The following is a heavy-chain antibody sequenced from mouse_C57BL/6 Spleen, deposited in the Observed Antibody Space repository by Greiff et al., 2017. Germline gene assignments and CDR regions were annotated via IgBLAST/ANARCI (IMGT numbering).Heavy chain of an antibody. D-gene: IGHD2-1*01. CDR3: ASYGNYAYFDV. J-gene: IGHJ1*03. Sequence: VQLKQSGPGLVQPSQSLSITCTVSGFSLTSYGVHWVRQSPGKGLEWLGVIWSGGSTDYNAAFISRLSISKDNSKSQVFFKMNSLQADDTAIYYCASYGNYAYFDVWGTGTTVTVSS. CDR2: IWSGGST. V-gene: IGHV2-2*01. CDR1: GFSLTSYG.